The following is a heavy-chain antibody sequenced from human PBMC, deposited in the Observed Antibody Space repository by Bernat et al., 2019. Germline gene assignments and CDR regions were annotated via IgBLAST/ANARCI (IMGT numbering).Heavy chain of an antibody. CDR1: GYTFISYY. CDR2: MNPNSGNT. D-gene: IGHD3-16*02. CDR3: ACGESVRQNRSFDI. Sequence: QVQLVQSGAEVKKPGASVKVSCKTSGYTFISYYINWVRQAPGQGLEWMGWMNPNSGNTGYAQKFQGRVTMTRNTSISTVYMGLSSLRSEDTAVYYCACGESVRQNRSFDIWGQGTTVTVSS. J-gene: IGHJ3*02. V-gene: IGHV1-8*01.